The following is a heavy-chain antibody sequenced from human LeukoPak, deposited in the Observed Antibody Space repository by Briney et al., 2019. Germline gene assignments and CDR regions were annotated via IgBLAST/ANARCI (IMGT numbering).Heavy chain of an antibody. J-gene: IGHJ4*02. V-gene: IGHV1-18*01. D-gene: IGHD2-2*01. CDR3: ARHCSSTSCYGRAFDY. CDR1: GYTFTSYC. Sequence: ASVKVSCKASGYTFTSYCISWVRQAPGQGLEWMGWISAYNGNTNYAQKLQGRVTMTTDTSTSTAYMELRSLRSDDTAVYYCARHCSSTSCYGRAFDYWGQGTLVTVSS. CDR2: ISAYNGNT.